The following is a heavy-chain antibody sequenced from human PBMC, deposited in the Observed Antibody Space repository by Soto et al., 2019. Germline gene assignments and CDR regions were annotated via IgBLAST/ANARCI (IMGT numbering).Heavy chain of an antibody. V-gene: IGHV3-21*01. Sequence: PVGSLRLSCAASGFTFSSYSMNWVRQAPGKGLEWVSSISSSSSYIYYADSVKGRFTISRDNAKNSLYLQMNSLRAEDTAVYYCARDLVGDPGNWFDPWGQGTLVTVSS. J-gene: IGHJ5*02. CDR3: ARDLVGDPGNWFDP. CDR2: ISSSSSYI. D-gene: IGHD2-8*02. CDR1: GFTFSSYS.